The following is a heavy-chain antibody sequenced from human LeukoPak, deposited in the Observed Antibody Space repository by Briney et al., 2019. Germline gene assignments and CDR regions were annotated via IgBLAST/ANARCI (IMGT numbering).Heavy chain of an antibody. D-gene: IGHD4-17*01. Sequence: SETLSLICAVSGYSISSGYYWGWIRQPPGKGLEWIGSIYHSGSTYYNPSLKSRVTISVDTSKNQLSLKLSSVTAADTAVYYCVAAVTMDNWFDPWGQGTLVTVSS. CDR1: GYSISSGYY. J-gene: IGHJ5*02. CDR2: IYHSGST. CDR3: VAAVTMDNWFDP. V-gene: IGHV4-38-2*01.